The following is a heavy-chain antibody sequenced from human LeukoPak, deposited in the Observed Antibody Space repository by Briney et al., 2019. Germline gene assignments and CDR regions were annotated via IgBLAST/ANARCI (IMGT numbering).Heavy chain of an antibody. CDR1: GYTFTSYD. Sequence: GASVKVSCKASGYTFTSYDISWVRQATGQGLEWMGWMNPNSGNTGYAQKFQGRVTITRNTSISTAYMELSSLRSEDTAVYYCAREYSSSSGDYWGQGTLVTVSS. D-gene: IGHD6-6*01. V-gene: IGHV1-8*02. J-gene: IGHJ4*02. CDR2: MNPNSGNT. CDR3: AREYSSSSGDY.